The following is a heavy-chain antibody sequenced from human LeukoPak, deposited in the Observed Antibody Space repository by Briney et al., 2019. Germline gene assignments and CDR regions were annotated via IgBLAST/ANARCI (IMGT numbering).Heavy chain of an antibody. CDR2: ISYSGST. Sequence: SETLSLTCTVSGGSISSYYWSWIRQPPGKGLEWIGYISYSGSTKYIPSLKSRVTISVDTSKNHFSLKLSSVTAADTAVYYCARSYGSGSYFENWGRGTLVTVSS. D-gene: IGHD3-10*01. V-gene: IGHV4-59*01. CDR1: GGSISSYY. CDR3: ARSYGSGSYFEN. J-gene: IGHJ4*02.